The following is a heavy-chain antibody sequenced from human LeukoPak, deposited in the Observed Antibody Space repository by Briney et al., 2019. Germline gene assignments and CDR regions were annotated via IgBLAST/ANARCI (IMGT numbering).Heavy chain of an antibody. CDR3: ARGGGGELYYMDV. CDR1: GGSISSSSYY. V-gene: IGHV4-39*07. D-gene: IGHD1-7*01. CDR2: IYYSGST. J-gene: IGHJ6*03. Sequence: SETLSLTCTVSGGSISSSSYYWGWIRQPPGKGLEWIGSIYYSGSTYYNPSLKSRVTISVDTSKNQFSLKLSSVTAADTAVYYCARGGGGELYYMDVWGKGTTVTVSS.